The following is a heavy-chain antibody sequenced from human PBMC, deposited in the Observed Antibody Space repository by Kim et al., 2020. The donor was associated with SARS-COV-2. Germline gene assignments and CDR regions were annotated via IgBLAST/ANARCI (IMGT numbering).Heavy chain of an antibody. CDR1: GFTFSSYA. J-gene: IGHJ4*02. CDR2: ISGSGGST. V-gene: IGHV3-23*01. CDR3: ARDYSSGYYYVPHFYY. Sequence: GGSLRLSCAASGFTFSSYAMRWVRQAPGKGLEWVSAISGSGGSTYYADSVKGRFTISRDNSKNTLYLQMNSLRAEDTAVYYCARDYSSGYYYVPHFYYWGQRAPGT. D-gene: IGHD3-22*01.